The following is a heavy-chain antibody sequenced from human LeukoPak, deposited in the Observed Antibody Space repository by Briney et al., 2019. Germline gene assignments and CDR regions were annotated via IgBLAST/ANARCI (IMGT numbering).Heavy chain of an antibody. CDR1: GGSISSGGYY. Sequence: PSQTQSLTCTVSGGSISSGGYYWSWIRQHPGKGLEWIGYIYYSGSTYYNPSLKSRVTISVDTSKNQFSLKLSSVTAADTAVYYCARGATVTTYYYYGMDVWGQGTTVTVSS. CDR2: IYYSGST. CDR3: ARGATVTTYYYYGMDV. D-gene: IGHD4-17*01. J-gene: IGHJ6*02. V-gene: IGHV4-31*03.